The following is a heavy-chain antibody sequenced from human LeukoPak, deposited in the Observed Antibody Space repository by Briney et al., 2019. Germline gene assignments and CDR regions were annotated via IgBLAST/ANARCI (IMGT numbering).Heavy chain of an antibody. J-gene: IGHJ3*02. CDR1: GYTFTSYY. CDR2: INPSGGST. CDR3: ARVKPNYYDSSAYGTFDI. D-gene: IGHD3-22*01. V-gene: IGHV1-46*01. Sequence: RASVKVSRKASGYTFTSYYMHWVRQAPGQGLEWMGIINPSGGSTSYAQKFQGRVTMTRDTSTSTVYMELSSLRSEDTAVYYCARVKPNYYDSSAYGTFDIWGQGTMVTVSS.